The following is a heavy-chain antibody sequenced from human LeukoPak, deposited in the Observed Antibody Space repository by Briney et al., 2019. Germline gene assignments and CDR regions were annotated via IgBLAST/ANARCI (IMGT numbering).Heavy chain of an antibody. Sequence: ASVKVSCKASGYTFTSYGITWVRQAPGQGLEWMGWISPYSGNTNYAQKLQGRVTMTTDTSTSTAYMELRSLRSDDTAVYYCARVPIPPYSSSWYQPFDYWGQGTLVTVSS. D-gene: IGHD6-13*01. CDR1: GYTFTSYG. J-gene: IGHJ4*02. V-gene: IGHV1-18*01. CDR3: ARVPIPPYSSSWYQPFDY. CDR2: ISPYSGNT.